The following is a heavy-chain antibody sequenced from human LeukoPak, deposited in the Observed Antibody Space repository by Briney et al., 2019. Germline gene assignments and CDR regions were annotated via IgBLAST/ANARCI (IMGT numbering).Heavy chain of an antibody. V-gene: IGHV1-69*13. J-gene: IGHJ6*02. Sequence: SVKVSCKASGGTFSSYAISWVRQAPGQGLEWMGGIIPIFGTANYAQKFQGRVTITADESTSTAYMELSSLRSEDTAVYYCARCYQLGDGMDVWGQGTTVTVSS. D-gene: IGHD1-1*01. CDR1: GGTFSSYA. CDR3: ARCYQLGDGMDV. CDR2: IIPIFGTA.